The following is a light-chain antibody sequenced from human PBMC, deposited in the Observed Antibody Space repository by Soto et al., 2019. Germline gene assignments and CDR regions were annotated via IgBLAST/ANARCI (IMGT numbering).Light chain of an antibody. CDR2: DAS. CDR1: QGISNY. CDR3: QQYDNLPYT. Sequence: DIQMTQSPSSLSASVGDRVTITCQASQGISNYLNWYQQKPGKAPKLLIYDASNLETGVTSRFSGSGSGTDFTFTISSLQLEDIATYYCQQYDNLPYTFGKGTKLEIK. J-gene: IGKJ2*01. V-gene: IGKV1-33*01.